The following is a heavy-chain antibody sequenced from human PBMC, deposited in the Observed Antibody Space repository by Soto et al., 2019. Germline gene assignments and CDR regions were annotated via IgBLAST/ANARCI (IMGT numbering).Heavy chain of an antibody. CDR1: GFTFSSYA. J-gene: IGHJ6*02. CDR3: ARDLLGNDYGDYYYYGMDV. CDR2: ISYDGSNK. V-gene: IGHV3-30-3*01. Sequence: ESGGGVVQPGRSLRLSCAASGFTFSSYAMHWVRQAPGKGLEWVAVISYDGSNKYYADSVKGRFTISRDNSKNTLYLQMNSLRAEDTAVYYCARDLLGNDYGDYYYYGMDVWGQGTTVTVSS. D-gene: IGHD4-17*01.